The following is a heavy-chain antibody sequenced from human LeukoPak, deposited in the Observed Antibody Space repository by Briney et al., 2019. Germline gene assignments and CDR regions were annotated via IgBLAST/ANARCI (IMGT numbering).Heavy chain of an antibody. Sequence: PGGSLRLSCAASGIIFSSDAMTWVRQAPGKGLEWVSSINGGTTLYAASVEGRFTISRDSSKNTLFLQMNSLRAEDTAVYYCARDLPYCSSTSCYDLGGFDYWGQGTLVTVSS. CDR1: GIIFSSDA. J-gene: IGHJ4*02. CDR2: INGGTT. V-gene: IGHV3-23*01. CDR3: ARDLPYCSSTSCYDLGGFDY. D-gene: IGHD2-2*01.